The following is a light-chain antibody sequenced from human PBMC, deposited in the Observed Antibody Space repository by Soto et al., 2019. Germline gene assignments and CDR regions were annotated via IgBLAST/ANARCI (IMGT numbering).Light chain of an antibody. CDR3: QQYGSASWT. CDR1: QDINTW. V-gene: IGKV3-20*01. Sequence: TQSPSTLSVSVGDRVTLTCRASQDINTWLAWYQQRPGQAPRLLIYGASSRATGIPDRFSGSGSGTEFTLTISRLEPEDFAVYYCQQYGSASWTFGQGTKVE. J-gene: IGKJ1*01. CDR2: GAS.